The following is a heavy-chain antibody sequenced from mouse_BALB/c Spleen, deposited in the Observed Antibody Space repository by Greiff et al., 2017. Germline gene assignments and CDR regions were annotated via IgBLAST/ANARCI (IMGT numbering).Heavy chain of an antibody. J-gene: IGHJ2*01. V-gene: IGHV1-39*01. CDR1: GYSFTDYI. Sequence: QLQQTGPELVKPGASVKISCKASGYSFTDYIMLWVKQSHGKSLEWIGNINPYYGSTSYNLKFKGKATLTVDKSSSTAYMQLNSLTSEDSAVYYCARSYDGYFLDYWGQGTTLTVSS. CDR2: INPYYGST. D-gene: IGHD2-3*01. CDR3: ARSYDGYFLDY.